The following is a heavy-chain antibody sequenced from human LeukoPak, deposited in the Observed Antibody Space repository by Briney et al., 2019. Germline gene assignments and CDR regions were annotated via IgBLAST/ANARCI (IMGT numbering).Heavy chain of an antibody. D-gene: IGHD2-15*01. CDR2: INPSGGST. Sequence: ASVKVSCKASGYIFTGYYMHWVRQAPGQGLEWMGIINPSGGSTSYAQKFQGRVTMTRDMSTSTVYMELSSLRSEDTAVYYCARGHRAGYCSGGSCHNWFDPWGQGTLVTVSS. CDR3: ARGHRAGYCSGGSCHNWFDP. CDR1: GYIFTGYY. V-gene: IGHV1-46*01. J-gene: IGHJ5*02.